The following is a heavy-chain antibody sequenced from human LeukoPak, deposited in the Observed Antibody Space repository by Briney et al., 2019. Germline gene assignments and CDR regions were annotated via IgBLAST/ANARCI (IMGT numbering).Heavy chain of an antibody. D-gene: IGHD3-22*01. J-gene: IGHJ4*02. CDR3: ARDYHDSSGSYGVDF. CDR2: ISGSGGTT. V-gene: IGHV3-23*01. CDR1: GFTFSSYA. Sequence: PGGSLRLSCAASGFTFSSYALSWVRQAPGKGLEWVSVISGSGGTTHCAESVKGRFTISRDNSKSTLYMQMHSLRAEDTAVYYCARDYHDSSGSYGVDFWGQGTLVTVSS.